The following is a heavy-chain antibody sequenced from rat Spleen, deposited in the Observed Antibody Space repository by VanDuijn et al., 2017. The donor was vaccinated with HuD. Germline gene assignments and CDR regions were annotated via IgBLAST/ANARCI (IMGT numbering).Heavy chain of an antibody. D-gene: IGHD1-1*01. CDR2: INSAGTT. CDR1: GHSITSSYT. V-gene: IGHV3-3*01. CDR3: ARSDGVHYYLPFAD. J-gene: IGHJ3*01. Sequence: EVQLQESGPGPVKVSESLSLTCSVTGHSITSSYTWTWIRKFPGNKLEWMGYINSAGTTNFNPSLKSRISITRDTSKNQFFLQVNSISSEDTATYYCARSDGVHYYLPFADWGQGTLVTVSP.